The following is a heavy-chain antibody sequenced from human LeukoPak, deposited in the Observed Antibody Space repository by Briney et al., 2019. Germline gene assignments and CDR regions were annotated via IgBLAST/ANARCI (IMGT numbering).Heavy chain of an antibody. Sequence: ASVKVSCKASGYTFTSYDINWVRQATGQGLEWMGWMNPNSGNTGYAQKFQGRVTMTRNTSISTAYMELSSLRSEDTAAYYCARFYYDSSGYYDYWGQGTLVTVSS. CDR2: MNPNSGNT. J-gene: IGHJ4*02. D-gene: IGHD3-22*01. CDR3: ARFYYDSSGYYDY. V-gene: IGHV1-8*01. CDR1: GYTFTSYD.